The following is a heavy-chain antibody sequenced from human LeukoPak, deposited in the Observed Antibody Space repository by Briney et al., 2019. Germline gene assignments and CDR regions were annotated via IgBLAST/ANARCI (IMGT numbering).Heavy chain of an antibody. CDR3: ASPITESWAFDI. V-gene: IGHV4-39*07. D-gene: IGHD3-16*01. CDR2: IYYSGST. J-gene: IGHJ3*02. CDR1: GGSISSSSYY. Sequence: SETLSLTCTVSGGSISSSSYYWGWIRQPPGKGLEWIGSIYYSGSTYYNPSLKSRVTISVDTSKNQFSLKLSSVTAADTAVYYCASPITESWAFDIWGQGTMVTVSS.